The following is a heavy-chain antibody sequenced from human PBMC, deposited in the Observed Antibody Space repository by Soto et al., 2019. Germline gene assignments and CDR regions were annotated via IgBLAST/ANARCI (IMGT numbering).Heavy chain of an antibody. CDR1: GGSVSSGSYY. V-gene: IGHV4-61*01. CDR2: IYYSGST. D-gene: IGHD3-22*01. CDR3: ARMGVYSSGYYHIRGLHMDV. J-gene: IGHJ6*02. Sequence: SETLSLTCTVSGGSVSSGSYYWSWIRQPPGKGLEWIGYIYYSGSTNYNPSLKSRVTISVDTSKNQFSLKLSSVTAADTAVYYCARMGVYSSGYYHIRGLHMDVWGQGTTVTVSS.